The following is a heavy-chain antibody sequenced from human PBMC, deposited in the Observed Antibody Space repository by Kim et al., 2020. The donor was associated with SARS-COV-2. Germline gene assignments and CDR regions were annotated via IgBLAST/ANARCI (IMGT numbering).Heavy chain of an antibody. D-gene: IGHD3-22*01. CDR3: AKDRQYYDSSGYTSHDAFDI. J-gene: IGHJ3*02. V-gene: IGHV3-33*06. Sequence: RFTISRDNSKNTLYLQMNSLRAEDTAVYYCAKDRQYYDSSGYTSHDAFDIWGQGTMVTVSS.